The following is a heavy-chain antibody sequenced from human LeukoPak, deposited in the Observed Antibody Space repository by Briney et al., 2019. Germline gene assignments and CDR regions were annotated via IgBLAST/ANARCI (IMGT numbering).Heavy chain of an antibody. D-gene: IGHD3-10*01. CDR3: ARDYASGSYPH. CDR1: GGSISSSSYY. V-gene: IGHV4-39*02. Sequence: SETLSLTCTVSGGSISSSSYYWGWIRQPPGKGLEWIGSIYYSGSTYYNPSLKSRVTISVDTSKNQFSLKLSSVTAADTAVYYCARDYASGSYPHWGQGTLVTVSS. CDR2: IYYSGST. J-gene: IGHJ4*02.